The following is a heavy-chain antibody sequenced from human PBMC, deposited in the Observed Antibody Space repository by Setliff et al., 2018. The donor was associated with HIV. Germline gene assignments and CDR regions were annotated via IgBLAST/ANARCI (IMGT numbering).Heavy chain of an antibody. J-gene: IGHJ5*02. CDR1: GDSIISGSYY. V-gene: IGHV4-39*07. Sequence: SETLSLTCIVTGDSIISGSYYWAWIRQPPGKGLEWIGTIYNGGASHYNPSLKSRVIIFLDPSKNQFSLELTSVTAADTAVYYCAREAPSEPTRYYNFWSWYPDWFDPWGPGTLVTVSS. CDR2: IYNGGAS. D-gene: IGHD3-3*01. CDR3: AREAPSEPTRYYNFWSWYPDWFDP.